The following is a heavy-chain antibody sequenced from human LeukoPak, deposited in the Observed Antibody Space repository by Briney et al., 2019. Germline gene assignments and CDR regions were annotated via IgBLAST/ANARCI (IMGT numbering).Heavy chain of an antibody. Sequence: SQTLSLTCTVSGDSISNGGYYWSWIRQPSGKGLEWIGYIYHTGSTYYNPSLKSRVTISVDTSKNQFSLKLSSVTAADTAVYYCARDFTVATMYFDYWGQGTLVTVSS. CDR2: IYHTGST. CDR1: GDSISNGGYY. D-gene: IGHD5-12*01. V-gene: IGHV4-30-2*01. J-gene: IGHJ4*02. CDR3: ARDFTVATMYFDY.